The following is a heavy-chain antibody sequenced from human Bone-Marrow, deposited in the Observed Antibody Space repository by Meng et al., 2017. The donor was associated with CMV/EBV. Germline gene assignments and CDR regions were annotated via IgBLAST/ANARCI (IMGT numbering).Heavy chain of an antibody. CDR2: IYHSGST. D-gene: IGHD5-18*01. J-gene: IGHJ4*02. CDR3: ARDGRAAMVPWLRY. Sequence: GSLRLSCTVSGYSISSGYYWGWIRQPPGKGLEWIGSIYHSGSTYYNPSLKSRVTISVDTSKNQFSLKLSSVTAADTAVYYCARDGRAAMVPWLRYWGQGTRVTGSS. V-gene: IGHV4-38-2*02. CDR1: GYSISSGYY.